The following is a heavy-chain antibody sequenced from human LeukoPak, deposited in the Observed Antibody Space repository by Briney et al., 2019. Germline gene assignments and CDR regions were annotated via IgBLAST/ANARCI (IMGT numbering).Heavy chain of an antibody. CDR2: ISYDGGHQ. V-gene: IGHV3-30*18. CDR3: AKGGYYDYVWGSRNSYFDY. CDR1: GFTFSTYG. J-gene: IGHJ4*02. D-gene: IGHD3-16*01. Sequence: PGGSLRLSCAASGFTFSTYGMHWVRQAPGKGLEWVAVISYDGGHQHCADSVKGRFTISRDNSKNTLYLQMNSLRAEDTAGYYCAKGGYYDYVWGSRNSYFDYWGQGTLVTVSS.